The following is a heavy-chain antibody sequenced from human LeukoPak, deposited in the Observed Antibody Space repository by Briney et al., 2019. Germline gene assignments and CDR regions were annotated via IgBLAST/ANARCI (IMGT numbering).Heavy chain of an antibody. V-gene: IGHV1-18*01. Sequence: GASVKVSCKASGCTFTSYGISWVRQPPGQGLEWMGWISAYNGNTNYAQKLQGRVTMTTDTSTSTAYMELRSLRSDETAVYYCARVGYKAVAGTGTYYFDYWGQGTLVTVSS. CDR1: GCTFTSYG. D-gene: IGHD6-19*01. CDR2: ISAYNGNT. J-gene: IGHJ4*02. CDR3: ARVGYKAVAGTGTYYFDY.